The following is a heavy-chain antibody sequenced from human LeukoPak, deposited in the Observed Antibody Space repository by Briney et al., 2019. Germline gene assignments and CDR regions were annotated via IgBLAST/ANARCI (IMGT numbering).Heavy chain of an antibody. CDR1: GGSISSSSYY. V-gene: IGHV4-39*01. D-gene: IGHD2-2*01. J-gene: IGHJ4*02. CDR2: IYYSGST. CDR3: ARHLCSYACHFDC. Sequence: SETLSLTCTVSGGSISSSSYYWGWIRQPPGKGLEWIGSIYYSGSTYYNPSLKSRVTISVDTSKNQFSLKLSSVTAADTAVYYCARHLCSYACHFDCWGQGTLVTVSS.